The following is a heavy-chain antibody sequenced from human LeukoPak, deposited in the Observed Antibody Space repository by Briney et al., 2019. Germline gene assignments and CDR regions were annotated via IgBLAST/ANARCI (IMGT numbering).Heavy chain of an antibody. CDR2: VYPGDSDT. CDR3: ARQLDYGGFGAFGI. Sequence: GESLKISCKGSGYTFTNYWIHWVRQMPGKGLEWMGNVYPGDSDTRYSPSFQGQVTISADKSITTTYLQWNSLKASDTAIYYCARQLDYGGFGAFGIWGQGTMVTVSS. CDR1: GYTFTNYW. J-gene: IGHJ3*02. D-gene: IGHD4-23*01. V-gene: IGHV5-51*01.